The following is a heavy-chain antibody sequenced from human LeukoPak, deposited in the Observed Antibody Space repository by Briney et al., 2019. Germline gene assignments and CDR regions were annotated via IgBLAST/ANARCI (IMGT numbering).Heavy chain of an antibody. CDR3: ARGPLIVVVPAYYYYYMDV. CDR2: IIPIFGTA. D-gene: IGHD2-2*01. V-gene: IGHV1-69*13. J-gene: IGHJ6*03. Sequence: SVKVSCKASGGTFSSYAISWVRQAPGQGLEWMGGIIPIFGTANYAQKFQGRVTITADESTSTAYMELSSLRSEDTAVYYCARGPLIVVVPAYYYYYMDVWGKGTTVTVSS. CDR1: GGTFSSYA.